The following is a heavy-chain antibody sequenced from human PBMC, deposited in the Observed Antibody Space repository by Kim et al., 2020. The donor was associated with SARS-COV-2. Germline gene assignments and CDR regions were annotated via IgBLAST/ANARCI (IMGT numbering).Heavy chain of an antibody. V-gene: IGHV4-31*03. CDR1: GGSISSGGYY. J-gene: IGHJ6*02. CDR2: IYYSGST. Sequence: SETLSLTCTVSGGSISSGGYYWSWIRQHPGKGLEWIGYIYYSGSTYYNPSLKSRVTISVDTSKNQFSLKLSSVTAADTAVYYCARDLLWFGELHNYYYYGMDVWGQGTTVTVSS. D-gene: IGHD3-10*01. CDR3: ARDLLWFGELHNYYYYGMDV.